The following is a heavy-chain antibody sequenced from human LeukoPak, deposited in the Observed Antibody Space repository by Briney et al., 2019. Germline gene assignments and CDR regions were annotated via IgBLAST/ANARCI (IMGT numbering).Heavy chain of an antibody. J-gene: IGHJ4*02. Sequence: PGGSLRLSCITSGFTFGDYAMTWVRQAPGKGLEWVGFIRSKVYGGTPEYAASVKGRFTISRSDSKGIAYLQMNSLKTEDTAVYYCSRDQTPYYWGQGTLVTVSS. CDR3: SRDQTPYY. V-gene: IGHV3-49*04. CDR1: GFTFGDYA. CDR2: IRSKVYGGTP.